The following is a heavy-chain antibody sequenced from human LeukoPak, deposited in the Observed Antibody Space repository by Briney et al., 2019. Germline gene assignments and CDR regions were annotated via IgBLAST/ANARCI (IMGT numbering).Heavy chain of an antibody. Sequence: ASAKASCTASGYPLTRYAMHWGPQAPGQRLEWIGGNNDGNGNTKYSQKCQGRVTITKDTTASTAYRELRSMRSEDTGVYCCARGEVNFGLLPHIDYWGQETMITVSS. J-gene: IGHJ4*02. CDR3: ARGEVNFGLLPHIDY. CDR1: GYPLTRYA. CDR2: NNDGNGNT. D-gene: IGHD3-9*01. V-gene: IGHV1-3*01.